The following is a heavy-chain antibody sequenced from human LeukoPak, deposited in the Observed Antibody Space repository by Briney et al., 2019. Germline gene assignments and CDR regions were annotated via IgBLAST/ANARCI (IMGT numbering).Heavy chain of an antibody. Sequence: SVKVSCKASGGTFSSYAISWVRQAPGQGLEWMGGIIPIFGTANYAQKFQGRVTITADESTSTAYMELSSLRSEDTAVYYCAGGGYGSGSYFDYYYGMDVWGKGTTVTGSS. V-gene: IGHV1-69*13. D-gene: IGHD3-10*01. CDR1: GGTFSSYA. J-gene: IGHJ6*04. CDR3: AGGGYGSGSYFDYYYGMDV. CDR2: IIPIFGTA.